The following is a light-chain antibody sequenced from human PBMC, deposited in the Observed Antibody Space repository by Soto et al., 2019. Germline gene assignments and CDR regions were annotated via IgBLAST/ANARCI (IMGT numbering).Light chain of an antibody. CDR3: STWDDSLNGLI. CDR2: SNS. J-gene: IGLJ2*01. CDR1: SSNIKTNG. V-gene: IGLV1-44*01. Sequence: QSVLAQPPSASGTPGQTVTISCSGGSSNIKTNGVSWYQQVPGAAPKLLIYSNSQRPSGAPDRFSGSKSGTSASLAISGPQSEDDATYHCSTWDDSLNGLIFGGGTKLTVL.